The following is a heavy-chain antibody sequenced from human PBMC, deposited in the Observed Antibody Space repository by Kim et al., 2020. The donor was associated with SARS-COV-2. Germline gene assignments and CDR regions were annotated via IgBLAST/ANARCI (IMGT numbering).Heavy chain of an antibody. V-gene: IGHV1-3*01. D-gene: IGHD3-22*01. J-gene: IGHJ4*02. CDR2: INAGNGNT. CDR3: ARDGYYDSSGYYSFFDY. CDR1: GYTFTSYA. Sequence: ASVKVSCKASGYTFTSYAMHWVRQAPGQRLEWMGWINAGNGNTKYSQKFQGRVTITRDTSASTAYMELSSLRSEDTAVYYCARDGYYDSSGYYSFFDYWGQGTLVTVSS.